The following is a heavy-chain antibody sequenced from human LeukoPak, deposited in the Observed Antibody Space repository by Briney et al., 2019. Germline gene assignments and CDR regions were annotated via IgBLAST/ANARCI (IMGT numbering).Heavy chain of an antibody. CDR2: IYYSGST. CDR3: ASTLGSSNGYAFDI. J-gene: IGHJ3*02. Sequence: SETLSLTCTVSGGSISSSSYYWGWIRQPPGKGLEWIGSIYYSGSTYYNPSLKSRVTISVDTSKNQFSLKLSSVTAADTAVYYCASTLGSSNGYAFDIWGQGTMVTVSS. V-gene: IGHV4-39*07. D-gene: IGHD3-10*01. CDR1: GGSISSSSYY.